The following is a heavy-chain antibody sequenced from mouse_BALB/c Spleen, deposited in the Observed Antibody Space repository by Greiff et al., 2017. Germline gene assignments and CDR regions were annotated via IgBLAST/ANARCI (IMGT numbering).Heavy chain of an antibody. D-gene: IGHD1-1*01. CDR2: ISSGGST. Sequence: EVQGVESGGGLVKPGGSLKLSCAASGFTFSSYAMSWVRQTPEKRLEWVASISSGGSTYYPDSVKGRFTISRDNARNILYLQMSSLRSEDTAMYYCARGNYGSSYYYAMDYWGQGTSVTVSS. V-gene: IGHV5-6-5*01. CDR3: ARGNYGSSYYYAMDY. J-gene: IGHJ4*01. CDR1: GFTFSSYA.